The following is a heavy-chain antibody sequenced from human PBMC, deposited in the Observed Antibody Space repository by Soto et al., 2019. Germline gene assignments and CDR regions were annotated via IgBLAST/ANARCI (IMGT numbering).Heavy chain of an antibody. CDR3: ARGLRRPAVSLPGVLDP. J-gene: IGHJ5*02. CDR1: GGAFSSGGFA. Sequence: QVQLQEAGSRLVKTSETLSLTCTVSGGAFSSGGFAWTWIRQPPKKGLEWIGYIYHTGTTSYNPSLRSRVTISVDRSRHQFSLKLTSVTAAEPAMYHCARGLRRPAVSLPGVLDPWGQGTLVTVSS. D-gene: IGHD2-2*01. V-gene: IGHV4-30-2*01. CDR2: IYHTGTT.